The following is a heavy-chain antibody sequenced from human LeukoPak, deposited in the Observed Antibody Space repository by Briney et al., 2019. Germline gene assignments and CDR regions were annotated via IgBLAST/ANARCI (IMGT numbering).Heavy chain of an antibody. D-gene: IGHD3-10*01. CDR3: AGTGRFGELLS. J-gene: IGHJ5*02. CDR2: IYYSGST. CDR1: GVSISSSSYY. Sequence: SETLSLTCTVSGVSISSSSYYWGWIRQPPGKGLEWIGSIYYSGSTYYNPSLKSRVTISVDTSKNQFSLKLRSVTAADTAVYYCAGTGRFGELLSWGQGTLVTVSS. V-gene: IGHV4-39*01.